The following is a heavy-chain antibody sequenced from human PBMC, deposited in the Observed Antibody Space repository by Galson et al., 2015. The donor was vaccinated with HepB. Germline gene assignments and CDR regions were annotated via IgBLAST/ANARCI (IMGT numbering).Heavy chain of an antibody. D-gene: IGHD2-15*01. J-gene: IGHJ3*02. CDR3: ARDFLGYCSGGSCYSGAFDI. CDR1: GYTFTSYY. CDR2: INPSGGST. V-gene: IGHV1-46*01. Sequence: KVSCKASGYTFTSYYMHWVRQAPGQGLEWMGIINPSGGSTSYAQKFQGRVTMTRDTSTSTVYMELSSLRSEDTAVYYCARDFLGYCSGGSCYSGAFDIWGQGTMVTVSS.